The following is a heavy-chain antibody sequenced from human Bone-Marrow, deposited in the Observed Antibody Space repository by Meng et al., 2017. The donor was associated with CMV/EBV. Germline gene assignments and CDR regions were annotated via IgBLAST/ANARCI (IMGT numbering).Heavy chain of an antibody. CDR1: GGSVSSGSYY. Sequence: SETLSLTCTVSGGSVSSGSYYWSWIRQPPGKGLEWIGYIYYSGSTNYNPSLKSRVTISVDTSKNQFSLKLSSVTAADTAVYYCARALRLDIVVVPAALNWFDPWGQGTLVTGLL. CDR2: IYYSGST. V-gene: IGHV4-61*01. D-gene: IGHD2-2*03. CDR3: ARALRLDIVVVPAALNWFDP. J-gene: IGHJ5*02.